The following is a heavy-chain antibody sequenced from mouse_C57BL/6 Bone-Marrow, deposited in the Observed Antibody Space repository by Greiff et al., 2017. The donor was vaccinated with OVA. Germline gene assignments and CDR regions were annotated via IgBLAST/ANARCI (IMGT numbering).Heavy chain of an antibody. V-gene: IGHV5-6*01. CDR1: GFTFSSYG. Sequence: DVQLVESGGDLVKPGGSLKLSCAASGFTFSSYGMSWVRQTPDKRLEWVATISSGGSYTYYPDSVKGRFTISRDNAKNTLYLQRSSLKSEDTARYYCARQGRWLPDVWGTGTTVTVSS. CDR3: ARQGRWLPDV. J-gene: IGHJ1*03. CDR2: ISSGGSYT. D-gene: IGHD2-3*01.